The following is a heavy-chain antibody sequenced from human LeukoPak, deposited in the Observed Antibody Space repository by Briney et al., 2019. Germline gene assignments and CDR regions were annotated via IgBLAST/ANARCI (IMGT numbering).Heavy chain of an antibody. CDR2: ISGSGGST. J-gene: IGHJ4*02. V-gene: IGHV3-23*01. CDR1: GFTFSSYA. CDR3: AQDHCSGVWCSGNAGY. D-gene: IGHD2-15*01. Sequence: GGSLRLSCAASGFTFSSYAMSWVRQAPGKGLEWVSAISGSGGSTYYADSVKGRFTISRDNSKNTLYLQLNSLRAEDTAVYYCAQDHCSGVWCSGNAGYWGQGTLV.